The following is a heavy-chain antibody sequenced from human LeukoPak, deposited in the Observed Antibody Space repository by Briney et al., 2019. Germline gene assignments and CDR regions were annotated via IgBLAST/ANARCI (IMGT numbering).Heavy chain of an antibody. CDR3: ARAKGAIVVVTAITYYFDY. D-gene: IGHD2-21*02. CDR2: INHSGST. Sequence: SEILTLTRAVRGGSFSGYYWRRIRQPPGKGLEWIGEINHSGSTNYNPSLKSWVTISVDTSKNQFSLKLSSVTAADTAVYYCARAKGAIVVVTAITYYFDYWGQGSLVTVSS. V-gene: IGHV4-34*01. CDR1: GGSFSGYY. J-gene: IGHJ4*02.